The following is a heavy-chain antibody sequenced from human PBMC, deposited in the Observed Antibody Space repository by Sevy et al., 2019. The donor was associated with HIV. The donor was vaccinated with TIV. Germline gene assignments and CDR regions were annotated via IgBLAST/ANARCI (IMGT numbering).Heavy chain of an antibody. D-gene: IGHD3-10*01. Sequence: SETLSLTYTVSGGSISSYYWSWIRQPAGKGLEWIGRIYTSGSTNYNPSLKSRVTMSVDTSKNQFSLKLSSVTAADTAVYYCAREVVRGVIIPPPAFDYWGQGTLVTVSS. J-gene: IGHJ4*02. CDR2: IYTSGST. CDR1: GGSISSYY. CDR3: AREVVRGVIIPPPAFDY. V-gene: IGHV4-4*07.